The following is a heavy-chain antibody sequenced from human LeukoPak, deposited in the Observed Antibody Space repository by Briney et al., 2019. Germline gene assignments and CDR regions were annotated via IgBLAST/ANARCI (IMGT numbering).Heavy chain of an antibody. V-gene: IGHV3-66*01. Sequence: PAGSLRLSCAASGFTVSSYYKTWVRQAQPKGLEWVSVMYSGGSTYYADSVKGRVAISRDNSQNTVFLQMNSVRVEDTAVYYCARSYSNHLFGMDVWGQGTAVTVSS. J-gene: IGHJ6*02. CDR1: GFTVSSYY. D-gene: IGHD4-11*01. CDR2: MYSGGST. CDR3: ARSYSNHLFGMDV.